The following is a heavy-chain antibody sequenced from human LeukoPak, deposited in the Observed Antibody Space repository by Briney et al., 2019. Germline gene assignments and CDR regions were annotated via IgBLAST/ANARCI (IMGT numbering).Heavy chain of an antibody. CDR3: ARGADRWFGEPYYFDY. D-gene: IGHD3-10*01. Sequence: PSQTLSLTCAVSGGSISSGGYSWSWIRQPPGKGLEWIGYIYHSGSTYYNPSLKSRVTISVDRSKNQFSLKLSSVTAADTAVYYCARGADRWFGEPYYFDYWGQGTLVTVSS. CDR2: IYHSGST. CDR1: GGSISSGGYS. J-gene: IGHJ4*02. V-gene: IGHV4-30-2*01.